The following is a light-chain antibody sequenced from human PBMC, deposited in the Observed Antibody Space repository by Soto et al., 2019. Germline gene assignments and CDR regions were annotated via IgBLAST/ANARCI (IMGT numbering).Light chain of an antibody. V-gene: IGKV3-20*01. J-gene: IGKJ1*01. Sequence: EIVLTQSPGNLSLSPGERATLSCRASQSVRSNFLAWYQQKPGQAPRLLIYGASNRATGIPDRFSGSGSGTDFTLTITRLEAEDFAMYYCQRYDSLRTFGQGTKVEI. CDR2: GAS. CDR3: QRYDSLRT. CDR1: QSVRSNF.